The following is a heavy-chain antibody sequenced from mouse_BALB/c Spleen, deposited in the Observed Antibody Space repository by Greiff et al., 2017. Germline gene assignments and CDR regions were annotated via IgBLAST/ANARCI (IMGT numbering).Heavy chain of an antibody. CDR2: ISYSGST. J-gene: IGHJ2*01. D-gene: IGHD2-14*01. CDR3: ARENRYDGFDY. Sequence: EVKVEESGPGLVKPSQSLSLTCTVTGYSITSDYAWNWIRQFPGNKLEWMGYISYSGSTSYNPSLKSRISITRDTSKNQFFLQLNSVTTEDTATYYCARENRYDGFDYWGQGTTLTVSS. V-gene: IGHV3-2*02. CDR1: GYSITSDYA.